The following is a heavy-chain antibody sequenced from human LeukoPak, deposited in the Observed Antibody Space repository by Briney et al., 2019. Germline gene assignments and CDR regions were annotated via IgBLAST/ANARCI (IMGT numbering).Heavy chain of an antibody. D-gene: IGHD5-12*01. J-gene: IGHJ4*02. CDR1: GFTFSSYS. V-gene: IGHV3-48*01. Sequence: PGGSLRLSCAASGFTFSSYSMNWVRQAPGKGLEWVSYISSSSSTIYYADSVKGRFTISRDNVKNSLYLQMNSLRAEDTAVYYCARETQWYSGYGAQVDYWGQGTLVTVSS. CDR2: ISSSSSTI. CDR3: ARETQWYSGYGAQVDY.